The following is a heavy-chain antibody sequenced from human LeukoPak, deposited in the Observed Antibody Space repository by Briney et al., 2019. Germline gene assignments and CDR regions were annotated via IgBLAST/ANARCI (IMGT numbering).Heavy chain of an antibody. CDR3: ARNQDYGVYNSVGAFDI. Sequence: PGRSLRLSCAASGFNFSSYGMHWVRQAPGKGLEWGAVIWYDGSNKYYADSVKGRFTISRDNSKNTLYLQMNSLRAEDTAVYYCARNQDYGVYNSVGAFDIWGQGTMVTVSS. CDR1: GFNFSSYG. D-gene: IGHD4-17*01. V-gene: IGHV3-33*01. CDR2: IWYDGSNK. J-gene: IGHJ3*02.